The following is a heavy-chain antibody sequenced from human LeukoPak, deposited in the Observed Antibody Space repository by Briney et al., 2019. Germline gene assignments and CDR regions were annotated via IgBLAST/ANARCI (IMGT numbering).Heavy chain of an antibody. D-gene: IGHD3-3*01. Sequence: PGGSLRLSCAASGFTFSSYSMNWVRQAPGKGLEWVSSISSSSSYIYYADSVKGRLTISRDNAKNSLYLQMNSLRAEDTAVYYCARIGTIFGVVEDYWGQGTLVTVSS. CDR1: GFTFSSYS. CDR3: ARIGTIFGVVEDY. J-gene: IGHJ4*02. V-gene: IGHV3-21*01. CDR2: ISSSSSYI.